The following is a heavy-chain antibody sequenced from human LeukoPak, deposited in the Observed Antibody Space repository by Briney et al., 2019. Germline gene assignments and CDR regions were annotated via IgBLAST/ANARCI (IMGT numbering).Heavy chain of an antibody. V-gene: IGHV3-7*01. CDR3: ARDHSIRRCDY. CDR1: GFTFSSYW. J-gene: IGHJ4*02. D-gene: IGHD2/OR15-2a*01. Sequence: GGSLRLSCAASGFTFSSYWMSWVCQAPGKELEWVANIKQDGSEKYYVDSVKGRFTISRDNAKNSLYLQMNSLRAEDTAVYYCARDHSIRRCDYWGQGTLVTVSS. CDR2: IKQDGSEK.